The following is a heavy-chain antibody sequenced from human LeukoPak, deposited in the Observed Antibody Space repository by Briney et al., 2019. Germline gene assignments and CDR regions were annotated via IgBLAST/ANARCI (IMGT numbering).Heavy chain of an antibody. D-gene: IGHD1-1*01. J-gene: IGHJ6*03. CDR1: GFTFSSFD. V-gene: IGHV3-13*01. CDR2: IGTASDT. CDR3: ARGPPRGKYYYMDV. Sequence: PGGSLRLSCAASGFTFSSFDMHWVRQPTGQGPEWVSTIGTASDTYYPGSVEGRFTLSRDNAKNSLNLQMNSLTAGDTAVYYCARGPPRGKYYYMDVWGKGTTVTVSS.